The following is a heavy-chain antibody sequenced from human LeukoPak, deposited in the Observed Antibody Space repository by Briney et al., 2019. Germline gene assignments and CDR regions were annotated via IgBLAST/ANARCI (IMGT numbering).Heavy chain of an antibody. V-gene: IGHV4-34*01. Sequence: SETLPLTCAVYGGSFSGYYWSWIRQPPGKGLEWIGEINHSGSTNYNPSLKSRVTISVDTSKNQFSLKLSSVTAADTAVYYCARVPAAIAAAGVWFDPWGQGTLVTVSS. CDR1: GGSFSGYY. CDR3: ARVPAAIAAAGVWFDP. J-gene: IGHJ5*02. D-gene: IGHD6-13*01. CDR2: INHSGST.